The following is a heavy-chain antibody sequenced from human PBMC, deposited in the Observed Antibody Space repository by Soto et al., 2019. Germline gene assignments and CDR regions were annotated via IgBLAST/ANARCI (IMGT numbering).Heavy chain of an antibody. Sequence: GASVKVSCKASEGTFSSYTISWVRQAPGQGLEWMGRIIPILGIANYAQKFQGRVTITADKSTSTAYMELSSLRSEDTAVYYCAREGKFIAAAGNPRYFDYWGQGTLVTVSS. J-gene: IGHJ4*02. CDR2: IIPILGIA. D-gene: IGHD6-13*01. CDR3: AREGKFIAAAGNPRYFDY. V-gene: IGHV1-69*04. CDR1: EGTFSSYT.